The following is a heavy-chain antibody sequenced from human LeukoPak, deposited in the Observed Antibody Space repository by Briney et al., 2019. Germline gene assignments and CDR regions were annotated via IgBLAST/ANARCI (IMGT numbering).Heavy chain of an antibody. CDR3: AKAIYGDYGGLDY. CDR2: ISGNDGST. J-gene: IGHJ4*02. V-gene: IGHV3-23*01. Sequence: GGSLRLSCAASGFTFSTYAMIWVRQAPGKGREGVSSISGNDGSTNNADSVKGRFTISRDSSKNTLYLRMNGLRAEDTAVYYCAKAIYGDYGGLDYWGQGTLVTVSS. D-gene: IGHD4-17*01. CDR1: GFTFSTYA.